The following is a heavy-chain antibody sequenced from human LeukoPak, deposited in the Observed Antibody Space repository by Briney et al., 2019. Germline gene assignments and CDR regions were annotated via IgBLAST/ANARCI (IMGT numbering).Heavy chain of an antibody. CDR1: GGSISSDTSH. CDR3: ARGGIAAAGTEWYYYYYMDV. J-gene: IGHJ6*03. D-gene: IGHD6-13*01. CDR2: IYTSGST. Sequence: PSETLSLTCTVSGGSISSDTSHWGWIRQPPGKGLEWIGRIYTSGSTNYNPSLKSRVTMSVDTSKNQFSLKLSSVTAADTAAYYCARGGIAAAGTEWYYYYYMDVWGKGTTVTISS. V-gene: IGHV4-61*02.